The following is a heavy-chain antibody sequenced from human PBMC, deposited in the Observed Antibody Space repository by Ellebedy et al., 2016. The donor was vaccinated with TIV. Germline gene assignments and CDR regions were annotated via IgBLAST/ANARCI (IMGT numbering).Heavy chain of an antibody. Sequence: AASVKVSCKGSGGTFSNTFSNTGISWVRQAPGQGLEWMGNIIPLFGTPNYAQKFQGRVTITADESTSTVYMELSSLRSEDTAVYYCASGHDYRKPFDYWGQGTLVTVSS. CDR3: ASGHDYRKPFDY. D-gene: IGHD3-16*01. CDR1: GGTFSNTFSNTG. CDR2: IIPLFGTP. J-gene: IGHJ4*02. V-gene: IGHV1-69*13.